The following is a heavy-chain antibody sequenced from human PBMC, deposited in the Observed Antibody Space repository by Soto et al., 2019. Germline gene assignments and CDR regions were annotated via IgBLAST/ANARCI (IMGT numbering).Heavy chain of an antibody. Sequence: VASVKVSCKVSGYTLTELSMHWVRQAPGKGLEWMGGFDPEDGETIYAQKFQGRVTMTEDTSTDTAYMELSSLRSEDTAVYYCATDLCTNGVCYYYGMDVWGQGTTVTVSS. V-gene: IGHV1-24*01. CDR3: ATDLCTNGVCYYYGMDV. D-gene: IGHD2-8*01. J-gene: IGHJ6*02. CDR2: FDPEDGET. CDR1: GYTLTELS.